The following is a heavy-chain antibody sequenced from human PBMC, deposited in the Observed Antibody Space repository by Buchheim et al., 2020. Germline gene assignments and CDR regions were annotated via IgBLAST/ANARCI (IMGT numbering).Heavy chain of an antibody. CDR2: IKSKTDGGTA. J-gene: IGHJ4*02. D-gene: IGHD2-2*01. V-gene: IGHV3-15*01. CDR3: TTSGGPIVVVPPAPKGTFAY. Sequence: EVQLVESGGDLVKPGGSRRLSCAASGFTFSNAWMSWVRQAPGKGLEWVGRIKSKTDGGTADYAAPVKGRFTISRDDSTNTLYLQMNSLKTEDTAVYYCTTSGGPIVVVPPAPKGTFAYWGQGTL. CDR1: GFTFSNAW.